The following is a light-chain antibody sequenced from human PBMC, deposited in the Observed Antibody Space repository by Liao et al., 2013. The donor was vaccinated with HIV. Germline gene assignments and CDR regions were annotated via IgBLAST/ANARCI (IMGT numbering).Light chain of an antibody. V-gene: IGLV3-21*01. CDR1: SIGSNN. Sequence: SYVLTQPPSVSVAPGKTARITCGGNSIGSNNVHWYQQKPGQAPVLVIYYDTDRPSGIPERFSGSNSGNTATLTISGTQAMDEADYYCQAWDSSSYVFGTGTKVTVL. CDR2: YDT. J-gene: IGLJ1*01. CDR3: QAWDSSSYV.